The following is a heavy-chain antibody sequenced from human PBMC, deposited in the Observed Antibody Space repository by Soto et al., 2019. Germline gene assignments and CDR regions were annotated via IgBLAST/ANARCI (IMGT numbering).Heavy chain of an antibody. Sequence: QLQLQESGPGLVKPSETLSLTCTVSGGSISSSSYYWGWIRQPPGKGLEWIGSIYYSGSTYYNPSLKSRVTISVDTSKNQFSRKLSSVTAADTAVYYCARGGLGPGRAYYYYGMDVWGQGTTVTVSS. V-gene: IGHV4-39*01. J-gene: IGHJ6*02. D-gene: IGHD5-12*01. CDR1: GGSISSSSYY. CDR2: IYYSGST. CDR3: ARGGLGPGRAYYYYGMDV.